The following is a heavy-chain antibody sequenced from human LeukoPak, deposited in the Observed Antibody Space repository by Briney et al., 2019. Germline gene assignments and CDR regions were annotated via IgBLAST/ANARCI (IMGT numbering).Heavy chain of an antibody. D-gene: IGHD4-17*01. J-gene: IGHJ6*02. CDR1: GYTFTGYY. CDR2: INPNSGGT. CDR3: ARDDYGDYYYYGMDV. Sequence: ASVKVSCKASGYTFTGYYMHWVRQAPGQGLEWMGWINPNSGGTNYAQKFQGRVTMTRDTSISTAYMELSRLGSDDTAVYYCARDDYGDYYYYGMDVWGQGTTVTVSS. V-gene: IGHV1-2*02.